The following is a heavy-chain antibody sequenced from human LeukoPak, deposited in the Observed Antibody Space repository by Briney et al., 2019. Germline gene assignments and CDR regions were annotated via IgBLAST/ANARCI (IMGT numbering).Heavy chain of an antibody. CDR2: ISTSGSTI. V-gene: IGHV3-48*03. CDR1: GFTFSSYE. J-gene: IGHJ4*02. CDR3: ARDRTWMLDY. Sequence: PGGSLRLSCAASGFTFSSYEINWVRQAPGKGLEWVSYISTSGSTIYYAVSVKGRFTISRDDAKNSLYLQMNSLRAEDTAIYYCARDRTWMLDYWGQGTLVTVSS. D-gene: IGHD2-2*03.